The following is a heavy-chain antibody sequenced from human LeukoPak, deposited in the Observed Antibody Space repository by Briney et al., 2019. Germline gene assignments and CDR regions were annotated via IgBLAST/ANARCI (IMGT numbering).Heavy chain of an antibody. CDR2: IYHSGST. D-gene: IGHD3-22*01. Sequence: SETLSLTCAVSGGSISSGDYSWSWIRQPPGKGLEWIGYIYHSGSTYYNPSLKRRVTISVDTSKNQFSLKLSSVTAADTAVYYCARGKAKVVNAFDIWGQGTMVTVSS. J-gene: IGHJ3*02. CDR3: ARGKAKVVNAFDI. V-gene: IGHV4-30-2*01. CDR1: GGSISSGDYS.